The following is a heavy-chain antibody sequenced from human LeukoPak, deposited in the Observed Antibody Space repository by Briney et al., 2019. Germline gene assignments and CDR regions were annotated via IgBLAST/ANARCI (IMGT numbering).Heavy chain of an antibody. J-gene: IGHJ4*02. CDR1: GFTFSTYW. V-gene: IGHV3-74*01. D-gene: IGHD3-3*01. Sequence: GGSLRLSCAASGFTFSTYWMHWVRQVPGKGLVWVSRINNEGGSTSYAAFVKGRFTISRDNAKNTLYLQMNSLRAEDTAVYHCAREGLYYGSSFDYWGQGTLVTVSS. CDR3: AREGLYYGSSFDY. CDR2: INNEGGST.